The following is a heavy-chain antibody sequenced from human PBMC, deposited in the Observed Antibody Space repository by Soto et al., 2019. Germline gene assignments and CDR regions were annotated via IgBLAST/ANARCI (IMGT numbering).Heavy chain of an antibody. Sequence: GGSLRLSCAASGFTFSSYGMHWVRQAPGKGLEWVAVISYDGSNKYYADSVKGRFTISRDNSKNTLYLQMNSLRAEDTAVYYCAKDLAYSSGWYEGGYYYGMDVWGQGTTVTVSS. CDR1: GFTFSSYG. CDR2: ISYDGSNK. J-gene: IGHJ6*02. V-gene: IGHV3-30*18. D-gene: IGHD6-19*01. CDR3: AKDLAYSSGWYEGGYYYGMDV.